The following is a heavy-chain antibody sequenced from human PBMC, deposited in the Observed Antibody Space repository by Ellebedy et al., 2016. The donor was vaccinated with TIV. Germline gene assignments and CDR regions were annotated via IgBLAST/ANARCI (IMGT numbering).Heavy chain of an antibody. CDR1: GFNLSNNA. CDR2: ISYNGSIQ. D-gene: IGHD2-21*01. V-gene: IGHV3-30-3*02. Sequence: GESLKISCAASGFNLSNNALHWVRQAPGKGLEWLAVISYNGSIQFYADSVKGRFTISRDNSKSMLYLQMNNLRTEDTALYYCAKLGVVIRVDYWGQGTLVTVSS. CDR3: AKLGVVIRVDY. J-gene: IGHJ1*01.